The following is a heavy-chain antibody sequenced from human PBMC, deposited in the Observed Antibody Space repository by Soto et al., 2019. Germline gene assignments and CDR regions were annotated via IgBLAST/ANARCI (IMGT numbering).Heavy chain of an antibody. D-gene: IGHD6-19*01. J-gene: IGHJ6*02. CDR3: AAGVAVAGTEVHYYGMDD. CDR2: ISRPGETT. Sequence: PGGSLTLSCSASGFTCSDYYMSWNRQAPGKGLEWVSYISRPGETTHYADSVKGRFTISRETAKIALSLHMNSLRAEDTAVYYCAAGVAVAGTEVHYYGMDDWGQWTTVTVSS. V-gene: IGHV3-11*01. CDR1: GFTCSDYY.